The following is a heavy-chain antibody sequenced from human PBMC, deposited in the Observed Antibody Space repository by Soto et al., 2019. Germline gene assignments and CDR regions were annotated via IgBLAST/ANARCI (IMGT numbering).Heavy chain of an antibody. CDR1: GDSVSSNSAA. V-gene: IGHV6-1*01. Sequence: SQTLSLTCAISGDSVSSNSAAWNWIRQSPSRGLEWLGRTYYRSKWYNDYAVSVKSRITINPDTSKNQFSLQLNSVTPEDTAVCYCTTGLSNGYYNFDYCGQGPPVTVSS. CDR2: TYYRSKWYN. CDR3: TTGLSNGYYNFDY. J-gene: IGHJ4*02. D-gene: IGHD3-22*01.